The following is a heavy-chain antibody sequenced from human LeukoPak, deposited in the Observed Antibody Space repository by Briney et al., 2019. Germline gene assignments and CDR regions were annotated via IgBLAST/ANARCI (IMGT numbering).Heavy chain of an antibody. D-gene: IGHD1-14*01. CDR1: GFTFSSYA. Sequence: GGSLRLSCAASGFTFSSYAMNWVRQAPGMGLEWVSAISRSGGSTFYADSVKGRFTISRDNSKNTLYLQMNSLRAEDTAVYYCASRTKISLILFYWGQGTLVTVSS. CDR3: ASRTKISLILFY. CDR2: ISRSGGST. J-gene: IGHJ4*02. V-gene: IGHV3-23*01.